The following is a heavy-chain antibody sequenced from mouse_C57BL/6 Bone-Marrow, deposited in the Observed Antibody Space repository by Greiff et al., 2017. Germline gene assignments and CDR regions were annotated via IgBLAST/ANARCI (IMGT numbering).Heavy chain of an antibody. D-gene: IGHD2-12*01. J-gene: IGHJ3*01. CDR2: INPSSGYT. Sequence: QVQLKQSGAELARPGASVKMSCKASGYTFTSYTMHWVKQRPGQGLEWIGYINPSSGYTKYNQKFKDKATLTADKSSSTAYMQLSSLTSEDSAVYYCASSAYYNFAYWGQRTLVTGSA. CDR1: GYTFTSYT. CDR3: ASSAYYNFAY. V-gene: IGHV1-4*01.